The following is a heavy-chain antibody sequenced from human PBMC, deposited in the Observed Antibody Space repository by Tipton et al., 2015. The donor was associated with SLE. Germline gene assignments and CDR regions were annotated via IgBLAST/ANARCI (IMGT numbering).Heavy chain of an antibody. J-gene: IGHJ3*02. CDR2: IYYSGST. CDR3: ARDRVTIFGVVDAFDI. V-gene: IGHV4-59*01. CDR1: GGSFSGYY. D-gene: IGHD3-3*01. Sequence: TLSLTCAVYGGSFSGYYWSWIRQPPGKGLEWIGYIYYSGSTNYNPPLKSRVTISVDTSKNQFSLKLSSVTAADTAVYYCARDRVTIFGVVDAFDIWGQGTMVTVSS.